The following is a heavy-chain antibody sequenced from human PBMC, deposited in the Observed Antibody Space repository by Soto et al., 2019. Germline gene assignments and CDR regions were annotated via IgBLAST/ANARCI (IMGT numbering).Heavy chain of an antibody. D-gene: IGHD4-17*01. V-gene: IGHV1-18*01. CDR3: ARDKSNDYGDYNWFDP. CDR1: GYTFTSYG. J-gene: IGHJ5*02. CDR2: ISAYNGNT. Sequence: GASVKVSCKASGYTFTSYGISWVRQAPGQGLERMGWISAYNGNTNYAQKLQGRVTMTTDTSTSTAYMELRSLRSDDTAVYYCARDKSNDYGDYNWFDPWGQGTLVTVSS.